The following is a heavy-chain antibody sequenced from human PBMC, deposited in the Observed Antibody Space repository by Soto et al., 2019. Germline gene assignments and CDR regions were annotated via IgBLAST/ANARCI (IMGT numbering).Heavy chain of an antibody. CDR2: INPSGGST. V-gene: IGHV1-46*03. Sequence: ASVKVSCKASGYTFTSYYMHWVRQAPGQGLEWMGIINPSGGSTSYAQKFQGRVTMTRDTSTSTVYMELSSLRSEDTAVYYCARDRIRFLEWSPHNCFDPWGHGTLVTVSS. CDR1: GYTFTSYY. D-gene: IGHD3-3*01. J-gene: IGHJ5*02. CDR3: ARDRIRFLEWSPHNCFDP.